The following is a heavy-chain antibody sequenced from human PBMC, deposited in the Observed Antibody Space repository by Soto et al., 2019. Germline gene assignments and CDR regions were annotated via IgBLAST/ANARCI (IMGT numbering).Heavy chain of an antibody. CDR1: GYTFTSYD. Sequence: QVQLVQSGAEVKKPGASVKVSGKASGYTFTSYDINWVRQATGQGLEWMGWMNPNSGNTGYAQKFQGRVTMTRNTSISTAYMELSSLRSEYTAVYYCARRRYGELVWYFDLWGRGTLVTVSS. CDR2: MNPNSGNT. CDR3: ARRRYGELVWYFDL. D-gene: IGHD4-17*01. J-gene: IGHJ2*01. V-gene: IGHV1-8*01.